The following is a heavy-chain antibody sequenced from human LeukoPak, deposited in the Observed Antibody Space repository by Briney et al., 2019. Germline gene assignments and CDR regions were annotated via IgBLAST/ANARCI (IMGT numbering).Heavy chain of an antibody. CDR1: GFTLSKYW. CDR3: GRVGDDMVGGIIMGSYFDY. V-gene: IGHV3-7*01. J-gene: IGHJ4*02. CDR2: IGQDGRET. Sequence: GGSLRLSCLVSGFTLSKYWWDWVRQAPGKGLEWVAFIGQDGRETNYADSVKSRFTVPRDNAENTLYLQMISVRDEDTAGYYCGRVGDDMVGGIIMGSYFDYWGQATLATDSS. D-gene: IGHD3-10*01.